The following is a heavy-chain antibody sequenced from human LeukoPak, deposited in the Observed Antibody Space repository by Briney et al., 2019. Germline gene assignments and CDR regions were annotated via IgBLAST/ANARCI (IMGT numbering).Heavy chain of an antibody. J-gene: IGHJ4*02. CDR1: GFTFSRSA. V-gene: IGHV3-23*01. Sequence: GGSLRLSCAASGFTFSRSAMNWVRQAPGKGLEWVSSFSASGGTTYYADSVKGRFTISRDNSKNTLRVQMNSLRAEDTAVYYCAKANYSGSYYFDSWGQGTLVTVSS. CDR3: AKANYSGSYYFDS. D-gene: IGHD1-26*01. CDR2: FSASGGTT.